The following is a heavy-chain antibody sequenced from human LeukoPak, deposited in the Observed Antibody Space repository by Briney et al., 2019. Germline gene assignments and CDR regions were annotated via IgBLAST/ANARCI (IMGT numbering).Heavy chain of an antibody. J-gene: IGHJ4*02. CDR1: GYTFTSYG. CDR2: ISTYNGNT. V-gene: IGHV1-18*01. CDR3: ARGSAVTTLDY. D-gene: IGHD4-17*01. Sequence: ASVKVSCKASGYTFTSYGISWVRQAPGQGLEWLGWISTYNGNTHYAQKLQGRVTMTTDTSTTTAYMELRSLRSDDTAVYYCARGSAVTTLDYWGQGTLVTVSS.